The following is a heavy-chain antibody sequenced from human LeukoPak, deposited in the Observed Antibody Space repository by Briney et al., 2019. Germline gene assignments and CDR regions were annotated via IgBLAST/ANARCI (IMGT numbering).Heavy chain of an antibody. CDR2: INAGNGNT. J-gene: IGHJ4*02. D-gene: IGHD2-15*01. CDR1: GYTFTSYA. Sequence: ASVKVSCKASGYTFTSYAMHWARQAPGQRLEWLGWINAGNGNTKYSQKFQGRVTITRDTSASTAYMELSSLRSEDTAVYYCAREIVVVVAATHSLAYWGQGTLVTVSS. V-gene: IGHV1-3*01. CDR3: AREIVVVVAATHSLAY.